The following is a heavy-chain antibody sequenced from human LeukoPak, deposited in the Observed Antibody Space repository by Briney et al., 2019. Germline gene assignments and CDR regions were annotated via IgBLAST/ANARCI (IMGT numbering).Heavy chain of an antibody. Sequence: GGSLRLSCAASGFTFDDYGMSWVRQAPGKGLEWVSGINWNGGSTGYADSVKGRFTISRDNAKNSLYLQMNSLRTEDTALYYCARSRYDSSGYFDGPFDYWGQGTLVTVSS. CDR1: GFTFDDYG. D-gene: IGHD3-22*01. V-gene: IGHV3-20*04. CDR2: INWNGGST. J-gene: IGHJ4*02. CDR3: ARSRYDSSGYFDGPFDY.